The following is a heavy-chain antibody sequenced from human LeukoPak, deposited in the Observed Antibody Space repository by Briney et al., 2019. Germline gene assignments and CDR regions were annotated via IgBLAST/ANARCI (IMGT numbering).Heavy chain of an antibody. J-gene: IGHJ4*02. Sequence: SVKVSCKASGGTFSSYAISWVRQAPGQGLEWMGGIIPIFGTANYAQKFQGRVAITTDESTSTAYMELSSLRSEDTAVYYCARVKHTYYYDSSGYLDWGQGTLVTVSS. CDR3: ARVKHTYYYDSSGYLD. D-gene: IGHD3-22*01. CDR1: GGTFSSYA. CDR2: IIPIFGTA. V-gene: IGHV1-69*05.